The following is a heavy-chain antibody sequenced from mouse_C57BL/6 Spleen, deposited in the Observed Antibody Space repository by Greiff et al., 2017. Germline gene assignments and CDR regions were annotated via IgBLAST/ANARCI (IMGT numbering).Heavy chain of an antibody. J-gene: IGHJ1*03. CDR3: ARPTVVQGGYFDV. CDR2: INPNNGGT. D-gene: IGHD1-1*01. V-gene: IGHV1-26*01. CDR1: GYTFTDYY. Sequence: EVQLQQSGPELVKPGASVKISCKASGYTFTDYYMNWVKQSHGKSLEWIGDINPNNGGTSYNQKFKGKATLTVDKSSSTAYMELRSLTSEDSAVYYCARPTVVQGGYFDVWGTGTTVTVSS.